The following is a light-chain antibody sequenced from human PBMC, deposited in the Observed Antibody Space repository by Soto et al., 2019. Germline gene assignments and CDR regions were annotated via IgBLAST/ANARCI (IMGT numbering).Light chain of an antibody. Sequence: EIVLTQSPATLSLSPGERATLSCRASQSVSSYLAWYQQQPGQAPRILIYDASYRETGIPAEGFSGGAGAACTRPISSLQHADVDVVYCRQRSDWLFTFGQGTRLEIK. CDR1: QSVSSY. V-gene: IGKV3-11*01. CDR3: RQRSDWLFT. CDR2: DAS. J-gene: IGKJ5*01.